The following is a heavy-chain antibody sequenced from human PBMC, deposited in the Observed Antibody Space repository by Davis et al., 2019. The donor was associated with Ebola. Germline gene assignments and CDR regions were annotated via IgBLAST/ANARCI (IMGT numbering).Heavy chain of an antibody. Sequence: HSQTLSLTCAISGDSVPRSGAAWIWIRQSPSRGLEWLGRTYYNSKWYKDYAVSLKSRITFNPDTPKNQLSLQLNSVTPEDTAVYYCVRGWGRSGLDVWGQGTTVTVSS. CDR1: GDSVPRSGAA. V-gene: IGHV6-1*01. D-gene: IGHD3-16*01. CDR3: VRGWGRSGLDV. J-gene: IGHJ6*02. CDR2: TYYNSKWYK.